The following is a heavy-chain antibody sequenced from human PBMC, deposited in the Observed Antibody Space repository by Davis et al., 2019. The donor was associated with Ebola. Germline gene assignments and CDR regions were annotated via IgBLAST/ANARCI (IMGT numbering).Heavy chain of an antibody. V-gene: IGHV3-11*04. D-gene: IGHD6-6*01. Sequence: GESLKISCVGSGFSFSDYYMSWIRQAPGKGPEWLSSISTSGSSRLYAESVKGRFTISRDNAKNSLYLQMNSLRAEDTAVYYCARRSHYWGQGTLVTVSS. CDR1: GFSFSDYY. J-gene: IGHJ4*02. CDR3: ARRSHY. CDR2: ISTSGSSR.